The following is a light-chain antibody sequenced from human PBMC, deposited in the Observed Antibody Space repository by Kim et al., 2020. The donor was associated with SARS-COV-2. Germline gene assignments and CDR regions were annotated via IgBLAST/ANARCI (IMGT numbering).Light chain of an antibody. CDR3: AAWDDSLNGGV. V-gene: IGLV1-44*01. J-gene: IGLJ7*01. Sequence: RRATISCSASRPNFGRYTFSWNQPPPGPAPHLITVSKNPRPSRGRARCSGAKSGTSASLPISGLQSEDEADYYCAAWDDSLNGGVFGGGTQLTVL. CDR2: SKN. CDR1: RPNFGRYT.